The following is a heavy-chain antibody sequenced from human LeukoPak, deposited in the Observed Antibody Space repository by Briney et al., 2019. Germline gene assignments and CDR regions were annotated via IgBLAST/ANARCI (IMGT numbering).Heavy chain of an antibody. V-gene: IGHV1-69*13. CDR3: AREGLDKRYAVDIVATITPRDGMDV. D-gene: IGHD5-12*01. CDR2: IIPIFGTA. CDR1: GGTFSSYA. Sequence: SVKVSCKASGGTFSSYAISWVRQAPGQGLEWMGGIIPIFGTANYAQKFQGRVTITADESTSTAYMELSSLRSEDTAVYYCAREGLDKRYAVDIVATITPRDGMDVWGQGTTVTVSS. J-gene: IGHJ6*02.